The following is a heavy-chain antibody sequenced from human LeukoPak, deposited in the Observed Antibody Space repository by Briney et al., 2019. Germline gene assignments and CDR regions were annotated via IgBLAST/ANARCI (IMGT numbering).Heavy chain of an antibody. CDR2: ISAYNGNT. V-gene: IGHV1-18*01. J-gene: IGHJ4*02. D-gene: IGHD3-9*01. Sequence: ASVKVSCKASGYTFTSYGISWVRQAPGQGLEWMGWISAYNGNTNYAQKLQGRVTMTTDTSTSTAYMELRSLRSDDTAVYYCARDGRDYDILTGYSPLWDYWGQGTLVTVSS. CDR3: ARDGRDYDILTGYSPLWDY. CDR1: GYTFTSYG.